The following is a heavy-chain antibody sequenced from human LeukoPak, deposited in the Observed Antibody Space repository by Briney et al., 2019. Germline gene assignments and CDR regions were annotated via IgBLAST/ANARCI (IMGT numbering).Heavy chain of an antibody. CDR2: IYYSGST. CDR3: AREDEGSLDY. Sequence: PSETLSLTCTVSGGSISSYYWSWIWQPPGKGLEWIGYIYYSGSTNYNPSLKSRVTISVDTSKNQFSLKLSSVTAADTAVYYCAREDEGSLDYWGQGTLVTVSS. V-gene: IGHV4-59*01. J-gene: IGHJ4*02. D-gene: IGHD2-15*01. CDR1: GGSISSYY.